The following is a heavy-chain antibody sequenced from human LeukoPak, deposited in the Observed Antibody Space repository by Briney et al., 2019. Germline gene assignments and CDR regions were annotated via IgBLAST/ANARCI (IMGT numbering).Heavy chain of an antibody. V-gene: IGHV3-21*01. Sequence: PGGSLRPSCAASGFTFSSYSMNWVRQAPGKGLEWVSSISSSSSYIYYADSVKGRFTISRDNAKNSLYLQMNSLRAEDTAVYYCARERYYYDTRAFDIWGQGTMVTVSS. D-gene: IGHD3-22*01. CDR1: GFTFSSYS. CDR2: ISSSSSYI. CDR3: ARERYYYDTRAFDI. J-gene: IGHJ3*02.